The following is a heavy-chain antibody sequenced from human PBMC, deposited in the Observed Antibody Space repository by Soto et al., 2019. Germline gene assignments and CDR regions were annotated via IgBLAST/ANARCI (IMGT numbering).Heavy chain of an antibody. V-gene: IGHV2-26*01. Sequence: QVTLKESGPVLAKPTETLTLTCTVSGFSLSNPRMGVGWIRQPPGKALEWRAHIFSNDEKSHSTSLQSRLTISRDTSKSQVVLIMTNMDPVDTATYYCARIDTSSSGWYFDLWGRGTLVTVSS. CDR2: IFSNDEK. CDR3: ARIDTSSSGWYFDL. J-gene: IGHJ2*01. CDR1: GFSLSNPRMG. D-gene: IGHD6-6*01.